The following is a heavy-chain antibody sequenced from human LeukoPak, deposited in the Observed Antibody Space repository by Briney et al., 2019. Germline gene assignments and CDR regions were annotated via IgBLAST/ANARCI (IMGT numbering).Heavy chain of an antibody. Sequence: ASETLSLTCTVSGGSISNYYWSWIRQSPGKGLEWIGYVHYSGSTKYNPSLKSRVTISVDTSRNQFSLNLSSVTAADTAVYYCARHLSGYDYPLDYWGQGTLVTVSS. V-gene: IGHV4-59*08. D-gene: IGHD5-12*01. J-gene: IGHJ4*02. CDR2: VHYSGST. CDR1: GGSISNYY. CDR3: ARHLSGYDYPLDY.